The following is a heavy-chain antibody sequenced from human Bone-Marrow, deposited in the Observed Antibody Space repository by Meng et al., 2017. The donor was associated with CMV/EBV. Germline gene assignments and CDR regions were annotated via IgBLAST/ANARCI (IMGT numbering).Heavy chain of an antibody. CDR3: ARADTAMVIGY. D-gene: IGHD5-18*01. CDR1: GGSFSGYY. Sequence: ESLKISCAVYGGSFSGYYWSWIRQPPGKGLEWIGEINHSGSTNYNPSLKSRVTISVDTSKNQFSLKLSSVTAADTAVYYCARADTAMVIGYWGQGTLVTVSS. V-gene: IGHV4-34*01. CDR2: INHSGST. J-gene: IGHJ4*02.